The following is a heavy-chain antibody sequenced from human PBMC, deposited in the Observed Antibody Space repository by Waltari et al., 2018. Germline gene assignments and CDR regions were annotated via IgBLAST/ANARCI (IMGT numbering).Heavy chain of an antibody. Sequence: QVQLVESGGGVVQPGGSLRLSCAASGFTFSSYGMHWVRQAPGKGLEWVAFIRYDGSNKYYADSVKGRFTNARDNAKNTLYLQMNSLRAEDTAVYYCAKDKGGKGSTSPYMDVWGKGTTVTVSS. V-gene: IGHV3-30*02. CDR2: IRYDGSNK. CDR1: GFTFSSYG. J-gene: IGHJ6*03. CDR3: AKDKGGKGSTSPYMDV. D-gene: IGHD2-2*01.